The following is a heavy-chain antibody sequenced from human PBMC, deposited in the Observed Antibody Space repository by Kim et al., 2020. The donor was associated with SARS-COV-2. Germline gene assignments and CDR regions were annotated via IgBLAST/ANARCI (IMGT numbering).Heavy chain of an antibody. D-gene: IGHD3-10*01. CDR1: GFTFSSYG. CDR3: AKEASMFALLWFGEFWFDY. V-gene: IGHV3-30*18. Sequence: GGSLRLSCAASGFTFSSYGMHWVRQAPGKGLEWVAVISYDGSNKYYADSVKGRFTISRDNSKNTLYLQMNSLRAEDTAVYYCAKEASMFALLWFGEFWFDYWGQGTLVTVSS. CDR2: ISYDGSNK. J-gene: IGHJ4*02.